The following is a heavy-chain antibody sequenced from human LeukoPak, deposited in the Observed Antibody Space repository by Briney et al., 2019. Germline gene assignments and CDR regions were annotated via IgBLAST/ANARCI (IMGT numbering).Heavy chain of an antibody. J-gene: IGHJ4*02. CDR3: ARRNYGNDFDY. CDR2: INPSGGST. D-gene: IGHD1-7*01. Sequence: ASVKVSCKASGGTFSSYAISWVRQAPGQGLEWMGIINPSGGSTSYAQKFQGRVTMTRDTSTSTVYMELSSLRSEDTAVYYCARRNYGNDFDYWGQGTLVTVSS. CDR1: GGTFSSYA. V-gene: IGHV1-46*01.